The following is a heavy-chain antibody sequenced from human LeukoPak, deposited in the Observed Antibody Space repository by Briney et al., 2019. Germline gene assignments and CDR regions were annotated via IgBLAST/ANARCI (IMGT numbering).Heavy chain of an antibody. Sequence: GGSLRLSCAASGFTFDDYGMSWVRQAPGKGLEWVSGINWNGGSTGYADSVKGRFTISRDNAKNSLYLQMNSLRAEDTAVYYCARAQYSSGWYVGGHFDYWGQGTLVTVSS. J-gene: IGHJ4*02. V-gene: IGHV3-20*04. CDR2: INWNGGST. D-gene: IGHD6-19*01. CDR1: GFTFDDYG. CDR3: ARAQYSSGWYVGGHFDY.